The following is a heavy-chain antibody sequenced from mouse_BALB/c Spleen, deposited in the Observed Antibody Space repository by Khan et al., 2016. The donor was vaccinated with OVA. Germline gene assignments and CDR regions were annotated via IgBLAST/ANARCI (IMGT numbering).Heavy chain of an antibody. V-gene: IGHV2-6*02. CDR1: GFSLTSYG. CDR2: IWSDGKT. D-gene: IGHD2-4*01. Sequence: QVQLKESGPGLVAPSQSLSITCTVSGFSLTSYGVHWVRQPPGKGLEWLVVIWSDGKTTYNSTLKSRLSISKDNSKSQVFLKMNSLQTDDPAMYYCTSNTPMITTVMDYWGQGTSVTVSS. CDR3: TSNTPMITTVMDY. J-gene: IGHJ4*01.